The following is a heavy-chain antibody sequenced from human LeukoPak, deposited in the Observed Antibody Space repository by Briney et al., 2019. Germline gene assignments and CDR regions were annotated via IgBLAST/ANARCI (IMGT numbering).Heavy chain of an antibody. D-gene: IGHD2-15*01. CDR1: GFTFSEFS. V-gene: IGHV3-23*01. CDR3: SKGGYPTWFDL. J-gene: IGHJ5*02. Sequence: GGSLRLSCAASGFTFSEFSMSWVRQAPGKGLEWVSYIRKNGGDTYYTDSVKGRFAISRDNSKNTLYLEMNSLRAEDTAVYYCSKGGYPTWFDLWGQGTLVSVAS. CDR2: IRKNGGDT.